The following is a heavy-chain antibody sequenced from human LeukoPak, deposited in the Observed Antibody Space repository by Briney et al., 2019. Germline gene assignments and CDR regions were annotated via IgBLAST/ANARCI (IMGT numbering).Heavy chain of an antibody. J-gene: IGHJ5*02. D-gene: IGHD2-8*01. CDR3: ARASFNVVFGNWFDP. Sequence: PSETLSLTCTVSGGSISSNYYYWGWIRQPPGKGLEWIGAIYYSGSTYYNPSLKSRVTISVDTSKNQFSLKLRSVAAADTAIYYCARASFNVVFGNWFDPWGQGTLVTVSS. CDR1: GGSISSNYYY. CDR2: IYYSGST. V-gene: IGHV4-39*01.